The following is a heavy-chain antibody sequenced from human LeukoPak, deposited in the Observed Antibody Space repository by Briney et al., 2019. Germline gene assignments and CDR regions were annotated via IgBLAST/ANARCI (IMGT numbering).Heavy chain of an antibody. D-gene: IGHD6-13*01. V-gene: IGHV3-11*01. Sequence: GGSLRLSCAASGFTFSDYYMSWIRQAPGKGLEWVAYISSSGSTIYYADSVKGRFTISRDKAKNSLYLQMNSLRAEDTAVYYCARDTDSSSWYDYWGQGTLVTVSS. CDR2: ISSSGSTI. CDR1: GFTFSDYY. J-gene: IGHJ4*02. CDR3: ARDTDSSSWYDY.